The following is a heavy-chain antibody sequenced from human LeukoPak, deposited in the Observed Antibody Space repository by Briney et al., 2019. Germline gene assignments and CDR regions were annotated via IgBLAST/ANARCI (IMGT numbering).Heavy chain of an antibody. J-gene: IGHJ6*02. Sequence: GGSLRLSCAASGFTFSSYAVSWVRQAPGKGLEWVSAISGSGGSTYYADSVKGRFTISRDNSKNTLYLQMNSLRAEDTAVYYCAKSGAVAASYYYYGMDVWGQGTTVTVSS. CDR2: ISGSGGST. D-gene: IGHD6-19*01. CDR1: GFTFSSYA. V-gene: IGHV3-23*01. CDR3: AKSGAVAASYYYYGMDV.